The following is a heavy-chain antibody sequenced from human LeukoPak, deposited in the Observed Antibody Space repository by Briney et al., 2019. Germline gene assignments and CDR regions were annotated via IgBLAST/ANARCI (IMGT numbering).Heavy chain of an antibody. CDR3: AAGHCSSTSCYTGYYYYGMDV. D-gene: IGHD2-2*02. Sequence: SQTLSLTCTVSGGSISSGDYYWSWIRQPPGKGLEWIGYIYYSGSTYYNPSLKSRVTISVDTSKNQFSLKLSSVTAADTAVYYCAAGHCSSTSCYTGYYYYGMDVWGQGTTVTVSS. CDR1: GGSISSGDYY. V-gene: IGHV4-30-4*01. J-gene: IGHJ6*02. CDR2: IYYSGST.